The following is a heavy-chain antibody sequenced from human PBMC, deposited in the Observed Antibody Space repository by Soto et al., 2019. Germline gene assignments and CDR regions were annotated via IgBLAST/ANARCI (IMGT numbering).Heavy chain of an antibody. V-gene: IGHV1-2*02. CDR1: GYTFIGYY. Sequence: ASVKVSCKASGYTFIGYYIHWVRQAPGQGLEWMGWINPNSGDTDYAQNFQGRVTMTRDTSISTGYMELSGLRSDDTAMYYCAREDYRSVYSTGMDVWGQGTTVTVSS. CDR3: AREDYRSVYSTGMDV. CDR2: INPNSGDT. J-gene: IGHJ6*02. D-gene: IGHD3-3*01.